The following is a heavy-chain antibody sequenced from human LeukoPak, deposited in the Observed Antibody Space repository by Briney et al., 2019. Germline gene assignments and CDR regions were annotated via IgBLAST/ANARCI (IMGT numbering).Heavy chain of an antibody. CDR1: GYSFTDYF. V-gene: IGHV1-2*02. J-gene: IGHJ4*02. Sequence: GASVKVSCKASGYSFTDYFMHWVRQAPGQGLEWMGWINPKSGGTKYAEKFQGRVTMTRDTSINTAYLELSRLRSDDTAVYYCARVVGSRWVFFHYFDYWGQGTLATVSS. D-gene: IGHD6-19*01. CDR2: INPKSGGT. CDR3: ARVVGSRWVFFHYFDY.